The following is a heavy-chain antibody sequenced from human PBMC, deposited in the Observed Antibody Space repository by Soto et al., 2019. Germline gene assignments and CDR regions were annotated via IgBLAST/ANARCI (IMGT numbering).Heavy chain of an antibody. D-gene: IGHD2-2*01. CDR3: ATIVLVPAAPTDYGMDV. V-gene: IGHV3-23*01. Sequence: EVQLLESGGGLVQPGGSLRLSCAASGFTFSSYAMSWVRQAPGRGLEWVSAISGSGGSTYYADSVKGRFTISRDNSKNTLYLQMNSLRAEDTAVYYCATIVLVPAAPTDYGMDVWGQGTTVTVSS. CDR1: GFTFSSYA. J-gene: IGHJ6*02. CDR2: ISGSGGST.